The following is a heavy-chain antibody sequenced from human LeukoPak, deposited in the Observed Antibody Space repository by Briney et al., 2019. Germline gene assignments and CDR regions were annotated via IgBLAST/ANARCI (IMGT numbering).Heavy chain of an antibody. CDR3: ARGLLRFLPGGFDP. D-gene: IGHD3-3*01. J-gene: IGHJ5*02. Sequence: SETLSLTCTVSGGSISSYYWSWIRQPPGKGLEWIGYIYYSGSTNYNPSLKSRVTISVDTSKNQFPLKLSSVTAADTAVYYCARGLLRFLPGGFDPWGQGTLVTVSS. V-gene: IGHV4-59*01. CDR2: IYYSGST. CDR1: GGSISSYY.